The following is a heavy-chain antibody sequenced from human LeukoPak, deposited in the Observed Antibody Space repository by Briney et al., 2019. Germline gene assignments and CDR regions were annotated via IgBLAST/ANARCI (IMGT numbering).Heavy chain of an antibody. CDR2: LYSDGTT. D-gene: IGHD2-8*01. J-gene: IGHJ5*02. V-gene: IGHV3-66*01. CDR3: ARYRDYDGSNYCTMWFDP. Sequence: PGGSLRLSCAASGFTVSGSYMSWVRQAPGKGLEWVSFLYSDGTTSYGDSVKGRFTISRDNTKNTVYLQLNSLRAEDTAVYYCARYRDYDGSNYCTMWFDPWGQGTLVTVSS. CDR1: GFTVSGSY.